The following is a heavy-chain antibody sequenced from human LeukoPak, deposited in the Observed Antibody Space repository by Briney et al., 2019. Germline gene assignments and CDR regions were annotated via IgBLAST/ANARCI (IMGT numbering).Heavy chain of an antibody. CDR2: IRYDGSDK. J-gene: IGHJ4*02. CDR3: AKESNGSCSSTSCLRPFDY. V-gene: IGHV3-30*02. D-gene: IGHD2-2*01. Sequence: GGSLRLSCAASGFTFSSYGMHWVRQAPGKGLEWVAFIRYDGSDKYYADSVKGRFTISRDNSKNTLYLQMNSLRAEDTAVYYCAKESNGSCSSTSCLRPFDYWGQGTPVTVSS. CDR1: GFTFSSYG.